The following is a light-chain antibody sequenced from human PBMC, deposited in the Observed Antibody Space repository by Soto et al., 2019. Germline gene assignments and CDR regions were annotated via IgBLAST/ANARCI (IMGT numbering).Light chain of an antibody. J-gene: IGKJ1*01. V-gene: IGKV1-5*01. CDR3: QQYHRYST. CDR2: DVS. CDR1: QNINAW. Sequence: DMQMTQAPSTLSASVGDRVTITCRASQNINAWLAWYQQKPGKASKLLIYDVSTLHSGVPSRFSGSASGTEFTLTISNLESDDFATYYCQQYHRYSTFGQGTRVDIK.